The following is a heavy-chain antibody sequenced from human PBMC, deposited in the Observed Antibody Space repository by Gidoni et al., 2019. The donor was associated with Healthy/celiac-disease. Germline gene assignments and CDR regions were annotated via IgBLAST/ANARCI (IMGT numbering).Heavy chain of an antibody. D-gene: IGHD3-9*01. CDR3: ARESRIFHYYFDY. Sequence: QVQLQESGTGLVKPSETLSLTCTVSSGSFSSGSYYWSWIRPPPGKGLEWIRYIYYSGSTNYNPSLKRRVTISVDTSKNQFSLKLSSVTAADTAVYYCARESRIFHYYFDYWGQGTLVTVSS. V-gene: IGHV4-61*01. CDR2: IYYSGST. CDR1: SGSFSSGSYY. J-gene: IGHJ4*02.